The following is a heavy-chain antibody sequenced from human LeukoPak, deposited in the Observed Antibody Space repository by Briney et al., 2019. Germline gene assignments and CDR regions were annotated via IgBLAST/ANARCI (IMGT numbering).Heavy chain of an antibody. CDR2: ISSSGSII. J-gene: IGHJ6*03. Sequence: GGSLRLSCAASGFRFSNYEMNSVRQAPGKGLEWGSHISSSGSIIFYADSVKGRFTISRDNAKNSLYLQMNSLRAEDTSVYYCAGRLSSDYYYMDVWGKGTTVTVSS. V-gene: IGHV3-48*03. CDR1: GFRFSNYE. CDR3: AGRLSSDYYYMDV.